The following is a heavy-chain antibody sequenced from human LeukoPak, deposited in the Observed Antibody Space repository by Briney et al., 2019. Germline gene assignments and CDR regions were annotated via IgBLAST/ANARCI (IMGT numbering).Heavy chain of an antibody. CDR1: GFTFSSYW. J-gene: IGHJ6*03. CDR3: GRDCLCPYYYYMDG. Sequence: GGSLRLSCAASGFTFSSYWMSWVRQAPGKGLEWVANIKQDGSEKYYVDSVKGRFTISRDNAKNSLYLQMNGLRAEDTAVYYLGRDCLCPYYYYMDGWGKGTTVTIP. CDR2: IKQDGSEK. V-gene: IGHV3-7*01.